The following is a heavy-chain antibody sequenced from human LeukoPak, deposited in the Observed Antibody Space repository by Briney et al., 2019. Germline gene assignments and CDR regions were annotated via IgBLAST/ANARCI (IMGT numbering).Heavy chain of an antibody. V-gene: IGHV4-59*01. CDR2: IYYSGST. J-gene: IGHJ5*02. Sequence: SETLSLTCTVSGGSISTYFWSWIRQPPGKGLEWIGYIYYSGSTNYNPSLKSRVTISVDTSKNQFSLKLSSVTAADTAVYYCARQHCSGGSCYNWFDPWGQGTLVTVSS. CDR1: GGSISTYF. D-gene: IGHD2-15*01. CDR3: ARQHCSGGSCYNWFDP.